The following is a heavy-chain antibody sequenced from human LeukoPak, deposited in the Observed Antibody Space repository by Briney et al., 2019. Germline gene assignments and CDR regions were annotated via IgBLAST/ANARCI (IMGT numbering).Heavy chain of an antibody. CDR3: AREKYYYGSGSWYYYMDV. CDR1: GGSISSYY. CDR2: IYTSGST. V-gene: IGHV4-4*07. D-gene: IGHD3-10*01. J-gene: IGHJ6*03. Sequence: SETLSLTCTVSGGSISSYYWSWIRQPAGKGLEWIGRIYTSGSTNYNPSLKSRVTMSVDTSKNQFSLKLSSVTAADTAVYYCAREKYYYGSGSWYYYMDVWGKGTTVTISS.